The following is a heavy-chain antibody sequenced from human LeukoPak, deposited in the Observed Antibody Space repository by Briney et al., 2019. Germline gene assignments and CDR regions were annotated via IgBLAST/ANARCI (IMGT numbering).Heavy chain of an antibody. D-gene: IGHD2-2*02. V-gene: IGHV4-34*01. CDR3: ARECSSTSCYTQGMDV. Sequence: SETLSLTCAVYGGSFSGYYWSWIRQSPGKGLEWIGEINHSGSTNYNPSLKSRVTISVDTSKNQFSLKLSSVTAADTAVYYCARECSSTSCYTQGMDVWGQGTTVTVSS. J-gene: IGHJ6*02. CDR2: INHSGST. CDR1: GGSFSGYY.